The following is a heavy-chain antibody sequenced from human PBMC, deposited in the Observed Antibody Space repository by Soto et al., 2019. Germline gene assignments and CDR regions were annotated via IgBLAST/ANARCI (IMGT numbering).Heavy chain of an antibody. CDR1: GGSFSGYY. J-gene: IGHJ4*02. V-gene: IGHV4-34*01. CDR3: ARDRTTVTDLFDY. D-gene: IGHD4-4*01. CDR2: INHSGST. Sequence: PSETLSLTCAVYGGSFSGYYWSWIRQPPGKGLEWIGEINHSGSTNYNPSLKSRVTISVDTSKNQFSLKLSSVTAADTAVYYCARDRTTVTDLFDYWGQGTLVTSPQ.